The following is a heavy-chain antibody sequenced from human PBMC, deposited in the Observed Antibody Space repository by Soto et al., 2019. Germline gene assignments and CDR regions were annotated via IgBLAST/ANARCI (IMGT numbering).Heavy chain of an antibody. Sequence: EVQLLESGAGLVQPGGSLRLSCAASGFTFSSYAMSWVRQAPGKGLEWVSGISTSGDSTYYADSVKGRFTISRDNSKDTLYVQMNSLSAGDTAVYYCAINSRYCSSTSCYADWGQGTLVTVSS. D-gene: IGHD2-2*01. V-gene: IGHV3-23*01. CDR1: GFTFSSYA. J-gene: IGHJ4*02. CDR3: AINSRYCSSTSCYAD. CDR2: ISTSGDST.